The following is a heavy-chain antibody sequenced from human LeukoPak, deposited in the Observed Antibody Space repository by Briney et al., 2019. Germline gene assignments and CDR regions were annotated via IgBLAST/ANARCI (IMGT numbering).Heavy chain of an antibody. CDR2: ISAYNGNT. J-gene: IGHJ4*02. CDR1: GYTFTSYG. D-gene: IGHD3-22*01. Sequence: GASVKVSCKASGYTFTSYGISWVRQAPGQGLEWMGWISAYNGNTNYAQKLQGRVTITADESTSTAYMELSSLRSEDTAVYYCARDRGSYYDSSGYYLDYWGQGTLVTVSS. CDR3: ARDRGSYYDSSGYYLDY. V-gene: IGHV1-18*01.